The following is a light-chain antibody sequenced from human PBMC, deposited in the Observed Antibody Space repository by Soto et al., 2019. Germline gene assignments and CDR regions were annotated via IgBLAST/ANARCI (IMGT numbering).Light chain of an antibody. CDR2: GAS. Sequence: ETLMTQSPATLSVSPGERATLSCRASQSVNNNLAWYQQKLGQAPRVLSYGASTRATGIPARFTGSGSGTEFILTITSLQSEDSAVYYCQEYNPWPWTFGQGTKVEFK. J-gene: IGKJ1*01. V-gene: IGKV3-15*01. CDR1: QSVNNN. CDR3: QEYNPWPWT.